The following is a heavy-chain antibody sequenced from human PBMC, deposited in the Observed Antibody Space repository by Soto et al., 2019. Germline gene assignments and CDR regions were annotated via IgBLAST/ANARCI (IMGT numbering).Heavy chain of an antibody. CDR1: GYTFTSHG. D-gene: IGHD6-19*01. V-gene: IGHV1-18*01. Sequence: QVQLVQSGAEVKKPGASVKVSCKASGYTFTSHGISWVRQAPGQGLEWMGWITAYNGNTRYAQNFQGRGTMTTDTSTRAAYMELRSLRSDDTAVYCWARPRRAVYNSYYYDYAMEVWCQGTTVPVFS. CDR2: ITAYNGNT. CDR3: ARPRRAVYNSYYYDYAMEV. J-gene: IGHJ6*02.